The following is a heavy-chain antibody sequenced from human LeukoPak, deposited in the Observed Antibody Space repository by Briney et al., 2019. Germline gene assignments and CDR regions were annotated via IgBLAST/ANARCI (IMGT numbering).Heavy chain of an antibody. CDR3: ARGLHGPLVAHAFDI. J-gene: IGHJ3*02. V-gene: IGHV4-39*01. CDR2: IYYSGST. Sequence: PSETLSLTCTVSGGSISSSSYYWGWIRQPPGKGLEWIGSIYYSGSTYYNPSLKSRVTISVDTSKNQFSLKLSSVTAADTAVYYCARGLHGPLVAHAFDIWGQGTMVTVSS. CDR1: GGSISSSSYY. D-gene: IGHD2-15*01.